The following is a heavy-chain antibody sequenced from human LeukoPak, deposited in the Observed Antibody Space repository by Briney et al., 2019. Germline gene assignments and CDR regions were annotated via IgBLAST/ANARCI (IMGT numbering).Heavy chain of an antibody. J-gene: IGHJ1*01. CDR3: ARGSRIAAHRYFQH. V-gene: IGHV7-4-1*02. CDR1: GYTFTSYA. D-gene: IGHD6-6*01. Sequence: ASVKVSCKASGYTFTSYAMNWVRQAPGQGLEWMGWINTNTGNPTYTQGFTGRFVFSLGTSVSTAYLQISSLKAEDTAVSYCARGSRIAAHRYFQHWGQGTLVTVSS. CDR2: INTNTGNP.